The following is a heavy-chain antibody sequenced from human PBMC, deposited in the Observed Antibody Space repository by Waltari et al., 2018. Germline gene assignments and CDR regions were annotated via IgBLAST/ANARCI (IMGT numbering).Heavy chain of an antibody. J-gene: IGHJ3*02. V-gene: IGHV3-43D*04. CDR3: AKDRDDTISDAFDI. D-gene: IGHD3-22*01. Sequence: EVQLVESGGVVVQPGGSLRLSCAASGFTFDDYAMHWVRQAPGKGLEWVSLISWDGGSTYYADSVKGRFTISRDNSKNSLYLQMNSLRAEDTALYYCAKDRDDTISDAFDIWGQGTMVTVSS. CDR1: GFTFDDYA. CDR2: ISWDGGST.